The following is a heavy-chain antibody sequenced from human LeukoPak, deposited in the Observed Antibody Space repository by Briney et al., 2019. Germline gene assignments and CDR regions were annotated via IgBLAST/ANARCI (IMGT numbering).Heavy chain of an antibody. CDR2: IIPIFGTA. V-gene: IGHV1-69*13. CDR3: ARDPPGDRTSYYYMDV. CDR1: GGTFSSYA. Sequence: GASVKVSCKASGGTFSSYAISWVRQAPGQGLEWMGGIIPIFGTANYAQKFQGRVTITADESTSTAYMELSSLRSEDTAVYYCARDPPGDRTSYYYMDVWGKGTTVTVSS. D-gene: IGHD2-8*01. J-gene: IGHJ6*03.